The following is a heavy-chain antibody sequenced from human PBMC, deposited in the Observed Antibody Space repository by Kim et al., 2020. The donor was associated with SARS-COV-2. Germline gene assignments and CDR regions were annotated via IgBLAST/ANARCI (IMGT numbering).Heavy chain of an antibody. V-gene: IGHV3-11*04. CDR2: ISSSGSTI. CDR3: ARDRDLTGLNWFDP. CDR1: GFTFSDYY. Sequence: GGSLRLSCAASGFTFSDYYMSWIRQAPGKGLEWVSYISSSGSTIYYADSVKGRFTISRDNAKNSLYLQMNSLRAEDTAVYYCARDRDLTGLNWFDPWGQGTLVTVSS. J-gene: IGHJ5*02. D-gene: IGHD3-9*01.